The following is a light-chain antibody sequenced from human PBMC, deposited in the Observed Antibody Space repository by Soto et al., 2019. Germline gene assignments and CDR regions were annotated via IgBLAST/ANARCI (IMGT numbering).Light chain of an antibody. CDR3: SSYTSSNTEV. CDR1: SSDVGAYNY. J-gene: IGLJ1*01. CDR2: DVS. V-gene: IGLV2-14*03. Sequence: QSALTQPASVSGSPGQSITISCTGTSSDVGAYNYVSWYQQHPGKAPKLIIYDVSDRPSGISNRFSASKSGSTASLTISGLQAEDEADYYCSSYTSSNTEVFGTGTKVTVL.